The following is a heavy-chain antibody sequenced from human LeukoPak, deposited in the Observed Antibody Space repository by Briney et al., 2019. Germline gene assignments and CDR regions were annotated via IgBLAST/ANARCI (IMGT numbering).Heavy chain of an antibody. D-gene: IGHD3-22*01. Sequence: GGSLRLSCAASGFTFSNAWMRWVRQAPGKGLEWVCRLKSKTDGGTTDYAAPVKGRFTISRDDSKNTLYLQMNSLKTEDTAVYYCTTDNYYDSSGYYYYMDVWGKGTTVTVSS. V-gene: IGHV3-15*01. J-gene: IGHJ6*03. CDR1: GFTFSNAW. CDR3: TTDNYYDSSGYYYYMDV. CDR2: LKSKTDGGTT.